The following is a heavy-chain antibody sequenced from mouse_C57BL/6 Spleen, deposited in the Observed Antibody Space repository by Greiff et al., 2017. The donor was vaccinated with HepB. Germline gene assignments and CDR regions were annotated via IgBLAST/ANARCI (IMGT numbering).Heavy chain of an antibody. J-gene: IGHJ4*01. CDR2: ISDGGSYT. CDR1: GFTFSSYA. V-gene: IGHV5-4*01. CDR3: AREDYGSSYAMDY. Sequence: EVQRVESGGGLVKPGGSLKLSCAASGFTFSSYAMSWVRQTPEKRLEWVATISDGGSYTYYPDNVKGRFTISRDNAKNNLYLQMSHLKSEDTAMYYCAREDYGSSYAMDYWGQGTSVTVSS. D-gene: IGHD1-1*01.